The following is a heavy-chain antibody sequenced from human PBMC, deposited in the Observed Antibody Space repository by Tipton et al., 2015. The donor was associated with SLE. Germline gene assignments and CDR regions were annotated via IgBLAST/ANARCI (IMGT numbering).Heavy chain of an antibody. V-gene: IGHV5-51*03. CDR2: IDPSDSDT. CDR3: ARRWVQTVFDY. J-gene: IGHJ4*02. CDR1: GYSFTNSW. D-gene: IGHD3-10*01. Sequence: QSGPEVKKPGEALQISCKTSGYSFTNSWIVWFRHMPGKGLECMGMIDPSDSDTRYNPSFQGHVSMSIDRSTTTAYLQWRSLKASDTAMYFCARRWVQTVFDYWRQGTLVTVSS.